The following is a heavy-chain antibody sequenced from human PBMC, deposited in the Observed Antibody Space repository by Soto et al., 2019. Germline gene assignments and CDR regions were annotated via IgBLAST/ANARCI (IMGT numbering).Heavy chain of an antibody. V-gene: IGHV3-9*01. CDR2: ISWNSGSI. CDR1: GCPFDDYA. D-gene: IGHD2-15*01. Sequence: GGSLRLSCAASGCPFDDYAMHWVRQAPGKGLEWVSGISWNSGSIGYADSVKGRFTISRDNAKNSLYLQMNSLRAEDTALYYCAKDIVAPYYMDVWGKGTTVTVSS. CDR3: AKDIVAPYYMDV. J-gene: IGHJ6*03.